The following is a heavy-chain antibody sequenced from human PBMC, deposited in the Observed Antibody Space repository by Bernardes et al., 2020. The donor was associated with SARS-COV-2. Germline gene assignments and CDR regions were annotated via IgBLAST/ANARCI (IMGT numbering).Heavy chain of an antibody. CDR2: ISYAGST. V-gene: IGHV4-61*01. CDR3: ARDGDS. CDR1: GGSVFSGTFC. J-gene: IGHJ1*01. D-gene: IGHD7-27*01. Sequence: SETLSLTCTVSGGSVFSGTFCWHWIRQPPGKGLEWIGWISYAGSTNYNPSLKSRVTISVETSQHQFSLKLNFVTAADTAVYYCARDGDSWGQGKLVTVST.